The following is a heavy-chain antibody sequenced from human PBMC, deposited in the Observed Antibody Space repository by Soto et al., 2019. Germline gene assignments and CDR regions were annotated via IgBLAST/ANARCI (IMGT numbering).Heavy chain of an antibody. CDR2: SFSGSGT. D-gene: IGHD2-15*01. V-gene: IGHV3-66*01. Sequence: EVQLVESGGGLVQPGGSLRLSCAPSGFTVSSNFMTWVRQAPGKGLEWVSLSFSGSGTQYADSVKGRFTISRDKSKNTVFLQLDRVRAEDTAVYYCARVPSWELLAFGFWGQGTLVTVSS. CDR1: GFTVSSNF. CDR3: ARVPSWELLAFGF. J-gene: IGHJ4*02.